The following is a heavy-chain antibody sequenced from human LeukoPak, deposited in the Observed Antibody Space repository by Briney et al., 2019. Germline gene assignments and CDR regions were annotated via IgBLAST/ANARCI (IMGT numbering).Heavy chain of an antibody. J-gene: IGHJ3*02. CDR1: GYTFTGYY. CDR2: INPNSGGT. D-gene: IGHD6-19*01. Sequence: GASVKVSCKASGYTFTGYYMNWVRQAPGQGLEWMGWINPNSGGTNYAQKFQGRVTMTRDTSISTAYMELSRLRSDDTAVYYCAGETPSRFYSSGGTGAFDIWGQGTMVTVSS. V-gene: IGHV1-2*02. CDR3: AGETPSRFYSSGGTGAFDI.